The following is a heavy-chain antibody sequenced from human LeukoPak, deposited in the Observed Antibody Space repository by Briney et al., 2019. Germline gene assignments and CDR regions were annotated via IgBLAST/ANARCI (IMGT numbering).Heavy chain of an antibody. V-gene: IGHV3-48*04. J-gene: IGHJ1*01. CDR2: ISSSSSTI. CDR3: AKDSAHYIVVVTAIASDGYFQH. Sequence: PGGSLRLSCAASGFTFSSYSMNWVRQAPGKGLEWVSYISSSSSTIYYADSVKGRFTISRDNAKNSLYLQMNSLRAEDTAVYYCAKDSAHYIVVVTAIASDGYFQHWGQGTLVTVSS. CDR1: GFTFSSYS. D-gene: IGHD2-21*02.